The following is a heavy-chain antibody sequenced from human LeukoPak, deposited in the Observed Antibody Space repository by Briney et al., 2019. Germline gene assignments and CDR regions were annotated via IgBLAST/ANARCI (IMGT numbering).Heavy chain of an antibody. CDR2: IYHSGSA. D-gene: IGHD4-17*01. J-gene: IGHJ6*03. V-gene: IGHV4-38-2*02. Sequence: SETLSLNCTVSGYSISSGYHWGWIRQPPGKGLEWIGSIYHSGSAYYNPSLKSRVTISVDTSKNQFSLKLRSVTAADTAVYYCARHYGDTNYYYYYYMDVWGKGTTVTISS. CDR3: ARHYGDTNYYYYYYMDV. CDR1: GYSISSGYH.